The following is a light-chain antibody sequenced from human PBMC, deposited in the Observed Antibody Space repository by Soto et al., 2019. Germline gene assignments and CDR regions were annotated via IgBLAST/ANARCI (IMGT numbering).Light chain of an antibody. V-gene: IGKV3-15*01. CDR1: QSVSSN. CDR3: QQYDNWPLT. CDR2: NPS. Sequence: EMVLTQFPATLSVSPGERAPPSSRPSQSVSSNLAWYQQKPGQAPKLLIYNPSTRATGIPARFSGSGSGTEFTLTISSLQSEDFAIYYCQQYDNWPLTFGGGTKVDIK. J-gene: IGKJ4*01.